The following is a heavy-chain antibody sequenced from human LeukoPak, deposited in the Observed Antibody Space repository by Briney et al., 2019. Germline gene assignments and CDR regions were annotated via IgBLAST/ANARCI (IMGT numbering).Heavy chain of an antibody. V-gene: IGHV3-11*04. CDR3: ARGRFLDRYMDV. Sequence: GGSLRLSCAASGFTFSDYYMSWIRQAPGKGLEWVSYISGSGNAIYYADSVKGRFIISRDNPKNSLSLQMNSLRAGDTAVYYCARGRFLDRYMDVWGKGTTVTVSS. J-gene: IGHJ6*03. CDR2: ISGSGNAI. CDR1: GFTFSDYY. D-gene: IGHD3-3*01.